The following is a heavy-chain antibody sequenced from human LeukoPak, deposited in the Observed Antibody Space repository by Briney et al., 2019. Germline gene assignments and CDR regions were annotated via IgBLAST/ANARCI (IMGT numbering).Heavy chain of an antibody. CDR2: ISGSAGTT. D-gene: IGHD2-2*01. Sequence: GGSLRLSCTASGFTFSDYWMTWVRQAPGKGLEWVSVISGSAGTTYYGDSVKGRFTISRDNSKNTLYLQMNSLRAEDTAVYYCAKNDVVGVPAKWIDSWGQGTLVTVSS. J-gene: IGHJ5*01. CDR1: GFTFSDYW. CDR3: AKNDVVGVPAKWIDS. V-gene: IGHV3-23*01.